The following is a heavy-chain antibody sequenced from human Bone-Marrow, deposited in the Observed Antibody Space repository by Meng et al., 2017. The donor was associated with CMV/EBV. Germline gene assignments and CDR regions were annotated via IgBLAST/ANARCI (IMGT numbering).Heavy chain of an antibody. CDR2: IYSGGST. CDR1: GFTVSSNY. D-gene: IGHD3-3*01. V-gene: IGHV3-66*02. Sequence: GESLKISCAASGFTVSSNYMNWVRQAPGKGLEWVSVIYSGGSTYYADSVKGRFTISRDNSKNTLYLQMNSLRAEDTAVYYCARDGFLEWLGVRYFDYWGQGTLVTVSS. J-gene: IGHJ4*02. CDR3: ARDGFLEWLGVRYFDY.